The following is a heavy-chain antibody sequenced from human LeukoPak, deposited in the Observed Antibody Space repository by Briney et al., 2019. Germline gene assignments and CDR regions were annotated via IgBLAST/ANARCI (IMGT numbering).Heavy chain of an antibody. V-gene: IGHV4-31*03. CDR2: IYYSGST. CDR3: AGGAETYYYDSSGYGY. CDR1: GGSISSGGYY. D-gene: IGHD3-22*01. J-gene: IGHJ4*02. Sequence: PSQTLSLTCTVSGGSISSGGYYWSWIRQHPGKGLEWIGYIYYSGSTYYNPSLKSRVTISVDTSKNQFSLKLSSVTAADTAVYYCAGGAETYYYDSSGYGYWGQGTLVTVSS.